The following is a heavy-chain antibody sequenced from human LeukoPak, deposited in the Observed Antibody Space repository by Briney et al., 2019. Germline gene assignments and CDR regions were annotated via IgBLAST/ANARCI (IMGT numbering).Heavy chain of an antibody. J-gene: IGHJ4*02. CDR2: IIPILGIA. CDR1: GGTFSSYA. CDR3: ARADTAKGAKVDY. V-gene: IGHV1-69*04. Sequence: SVKVSCKASGGTFSSYAISWVRQAPGQGLEWMGRIIPILGIANYAQKFQGRVTITADKSTSTAYMELSSLRTEDTAVYYCARADTAKGAKVDYWGQGTLVTVSS. D-gene: IGHD1-26*01.